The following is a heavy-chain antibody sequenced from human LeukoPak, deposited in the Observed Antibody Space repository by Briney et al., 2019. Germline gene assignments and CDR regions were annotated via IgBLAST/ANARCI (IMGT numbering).Heavy chain of an antibody. J-gene: IGHJ4*02. D-gene: IGHD3-16*02. CDR3: ARGLVNDGLDY. CDR2: MNPNSGNT. V-gene: IGHV1-8*02. Sequence: GASVKVSCKASGGTFSIYAISWVRQAPGQGLEWMGWMNPNSGNTGYAQKFQGRVTMTRNTSISTAYMELSSLRSEDTAVYYCARGLVNDGLDYWGQGTLVTVSS. CDR1: GGTFSIYA.